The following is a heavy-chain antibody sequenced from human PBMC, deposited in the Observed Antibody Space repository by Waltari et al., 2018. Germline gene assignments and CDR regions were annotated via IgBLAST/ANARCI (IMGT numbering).Heavy chain of an antibody. CDR3: AKDRSSGWDY. J-gene: IGHJ4*02. CDR1: GFTFSSYG. D-gene: IGHD6-19*01. Sequence: QVQLVESGGGVVQPGGSLRLSCAASGFTFSSYGMHWVRQAPGKGLEWVAFIRYDGSNKYYADSVKGRFTISRDNSKNTLYLQMNSLRAEDTAVYYCAKDRSSGWDYWGQGTLVTVSS. V-gene: IGHV3-30*02. CDR2: IRYDGSNK.